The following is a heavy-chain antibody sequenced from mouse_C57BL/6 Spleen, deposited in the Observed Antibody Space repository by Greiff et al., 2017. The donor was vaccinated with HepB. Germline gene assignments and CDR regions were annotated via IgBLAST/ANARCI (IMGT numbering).Heavy chain of an antibody. J-gene: IGHJ4*01. Sequence: EVKLMESGGGLVKPGGSLKLSCAASGFTFSDYGMHWVRQAPEKGLEWVAYISSGSSTIYYADTVKGRFTISRDNAKNTLFLQMTSLRSEDTAMYYCARNLSSYEGYAMDYWGQGTSVTVSS. CDR3: ARNLSSYEGYAMDY. CDR1: GFTFSDYG. D-gene: IGHD1-1*01. CDR2: ISSGSSTI. V-gene: IGHV5-17*01.